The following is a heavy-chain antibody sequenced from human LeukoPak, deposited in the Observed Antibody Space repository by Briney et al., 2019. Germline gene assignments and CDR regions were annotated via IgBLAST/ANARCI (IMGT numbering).Heavy chain of an antibody. Sequence: GGSLRLSCAASGFTFSSYETNWVRQAPGKGLEWVSYISSSGSTIYYADSVKGRFTISRDNAKNSLYLQMNSLRAEDTAVYYCARDPYYYDSSGCFDYWGQGTLVTVSS. CDR3: ARDPYYYDSSGCFDY. V-gene: IGHV3-48*03. D-gene: IGHD3-22*01. CDR1: GFTFSSYE. J-gene: IGHJ4*02. CDR2: ISSSGSTI.